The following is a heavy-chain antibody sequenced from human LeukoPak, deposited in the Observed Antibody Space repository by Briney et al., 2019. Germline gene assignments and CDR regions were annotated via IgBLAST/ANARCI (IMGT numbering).Heavy chain of an antibody. D-gene: IGHD2-2*02. Sequence: SVKASCKASGGTFSSYANSWVRQAPGQGLEWMGGIIPIFGTANYAQKFQGRVTITTDESTSTAYMELSSLRSEDTAVYYCARGYCSSTSCYTSPVGYYFDYWGQGTLVTVSS. CDR1: GGTFSSYA. J-gene: IGHJ4*02. CDR3: ARGYCSSTSCYTSPVGYYFDY. V-gene: IGHV1-69*05. CDR2: IIPIFGTA.